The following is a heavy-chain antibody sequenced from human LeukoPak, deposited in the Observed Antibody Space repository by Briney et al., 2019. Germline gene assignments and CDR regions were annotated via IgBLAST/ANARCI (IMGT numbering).Heavy chain of an antibody. D-gene: IGHD6-19*01. CDR1: GYTFTGYY. CDR2: INPNSGGT. V-gene: IGHV1-2*02. CDR3: ARRSGWYYPSLGAFDI. J-gene: IGHJ3*02. Sequence: TSVKVSCKASGYTFTGYYMHWVRQAPGQGLEWMGWINPNSGGTNYAQKFQGRVTMTRDTSISTAYMELSRLRSDDTAVYYCARRSGWYYPSLGAFDIWGQGTMVTVSS.